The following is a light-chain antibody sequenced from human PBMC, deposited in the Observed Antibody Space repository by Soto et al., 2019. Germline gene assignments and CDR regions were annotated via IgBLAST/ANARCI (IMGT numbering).Light chain of an antibody. Sequence: EIVLTQTPGTLSLSPGERATLSCRASQSVSSYLAWYQQKPGQAPRLLIYDASNRATGIPARFSGSGSGTDFTLTISSLEPEDFAVYYCQQRSNWLTFGQGTRLEIK. CDR3: QQRSNWLT. CDR1: QSVSSY. J-gene: IGKJ5*01. V-gene: IGKV3-11*01. CDR2: DAS.